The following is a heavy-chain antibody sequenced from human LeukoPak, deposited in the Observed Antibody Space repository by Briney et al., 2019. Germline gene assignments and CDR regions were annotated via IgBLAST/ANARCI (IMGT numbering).Heavy chain of an antibody. CDR2: IYYSGST. Sequence: SETLSLTCTVSGGSISSGDYSWSWIRQPPGKGLEWIGYIYYSGSTYYNPSLKSRVTISVDTSKNQFSLKLSSVTAADTAVYYCARVTIVGALGSWGQGTLVTVSS. V-gene: IGHV4-30-4*01. CDR1: GGSISSGDYS. D-gene: IGHD1-26*01. J-gene: IGHJ5*02. CDR3: ARVTIVGALGS.